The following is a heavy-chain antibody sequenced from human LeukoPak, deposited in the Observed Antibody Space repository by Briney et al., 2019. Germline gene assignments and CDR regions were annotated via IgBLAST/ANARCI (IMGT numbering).Heavy chain of an antibody. CDR3: VGDCSSTSCYPDYDGMDV. CDR2: FYNSGNT. D-gene: IGHD2-2*01. Sequence: SETLSLTCVVSGGSIGSYYWSWVRQPPGKGLEWIGSFYNSGNTNYNPSLMSRVTMLVDTSKNQISLNLRSVTAADTAVYYCVGDCSSTSCYPDYDGMDVWGQGTTVTVSS. CDR1: GGSIGSYY. J-gene: IGHJ6*02. V-gene: IGHV4-4*07.